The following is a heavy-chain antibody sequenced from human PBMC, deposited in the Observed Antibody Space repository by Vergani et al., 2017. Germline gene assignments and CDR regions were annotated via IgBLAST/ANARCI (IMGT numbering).Heavy chain of an antibody. CDR1: GGSISSYY. CDR2: IYYSGST. CDR3: ARWMKGYLGYFDY. J-gene: IGHJ4*02. V-gene: IGHV4-59*01. Sequence: QVQLQESGPGLVKPSETLSLTCTVSGGSISSYYWSWIRQPPGKGLEWIGYIYYSGSTNYNPSLKSRVTISVDTSKNQFSLKLSSVTAADTAVYYCARWMKGYLGYFDYWGQGTLVTVAS. D-gene: IGHD5-12*01.